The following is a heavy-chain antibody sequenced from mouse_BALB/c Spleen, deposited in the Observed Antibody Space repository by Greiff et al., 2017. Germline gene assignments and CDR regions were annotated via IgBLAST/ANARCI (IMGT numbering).Heavy chain of an antibody. CDR3: AREGYYDYDEGFAY. CDR2: IWAGGST. J-gene: IGHJ3*01. Sequence: VQGVESGPGLVAPSQSLSITCTVSGFSLTSYGVHWVRQPPGKGLEWLGVIWAGGSTNYNSALMSRLSISKDNSKSQVFLKMNSLQTDDTAMYYCAREGYYDYDEGFAYWGQGTLVTVSA. CDR1: GFSLTSYG. V-gene: IGHV2-9*02. D-gene: IGHD2-4*01.